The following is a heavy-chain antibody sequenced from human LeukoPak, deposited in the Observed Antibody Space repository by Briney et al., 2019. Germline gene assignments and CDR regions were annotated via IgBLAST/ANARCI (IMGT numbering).Heavy chain of an antibody. CDR2: IYTSGST. CDR3: ASKRLAVVPAASRYYGMDV. V-gene: IGHV4-4*07. J-gene: IGHJ6*02. CDR1: GGSISSYY. Sequence: TSSETLSLTCTVSGGSISSYYWSWIRQPAGKGLEWIGRIYTSGSTNYNPSLKSRVTISVDTSKNQFSLKLSSVTAADTAVYYCASKRLAVVPAASRYYGMDVWGQGTTVTVSS. D-gene: IGHD2-2*01.